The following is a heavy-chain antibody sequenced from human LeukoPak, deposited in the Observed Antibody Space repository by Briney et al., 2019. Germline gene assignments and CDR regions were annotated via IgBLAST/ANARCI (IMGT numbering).Heavy chain of an antibody. CDR3: ARDSMTTYSFDY. V-gene: IGHV1-2*02. D-gene: IGHD4-11*01. Sequence: ASVKVSCKASGYTFAGYYMHWVRQAPGQGLEWMGWINPNSGGTNYAQKFQGRVTMTRDTSISTAYMELSRLRSDDTAVYYCARDSMTTYSFDYWGQGTLVTVSP. CDR2: INPNSGGT. CDR1: GYTFAGYY. J-gene: IGHJ4*02.